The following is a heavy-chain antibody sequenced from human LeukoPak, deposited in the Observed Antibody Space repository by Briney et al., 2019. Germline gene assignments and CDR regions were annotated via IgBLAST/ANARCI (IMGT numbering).Heavy chain of an antibody. J-gene: IGHJ4*02. CDR1: GFTFSSYA. V-gene: IGHV3-23*01. D-gene: IGHD3-22*01. CDR2: ISGSGGST. Sequence: GGSLRLSCAASGFTFSSYAMSWVRQAPGKGLQRVSAISGSGGSTYYADSVKGRFTISRDNSKNTLYLQMNSLRAEDTAVYYCAKDDSTGYYYFDCWGQGTLVTVFS. CDR3: AKDDSTGYYYFDC.